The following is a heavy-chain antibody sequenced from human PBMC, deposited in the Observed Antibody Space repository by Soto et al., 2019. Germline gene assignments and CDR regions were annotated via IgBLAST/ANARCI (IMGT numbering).Heavy chain of an antibody. J-gene: IGHJ6*03. CDR3: ARVGSSIGSYYYYYMDV. CDR1: GYTFTSYG. Sequence: ASVKVSCKASGYTFTSYGISWVRQAPGQGLEWRGWISAYNGNTNYAQKLQGRVTMTTDTSTSTAYMELRSLRSDDTAVYYCARVGSSIGSYYYYYMDVWGKGTTVTVSS. D-gene: IGHD2-15*01. CDR2: ISAYNGNT. V-gene: IGHV1-18*01.